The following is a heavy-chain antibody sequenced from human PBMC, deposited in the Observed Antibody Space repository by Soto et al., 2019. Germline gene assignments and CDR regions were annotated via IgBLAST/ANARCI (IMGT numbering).Heavy chain of an antibody. CDR1: GFTFGSYA. CDR2: TSYDGNKQ. CDR3: ARDFGLITSMIKD. J-gene: IGHJ1*01. V-gene: IGHV3-30-3*01. D-gene: IGHD3-16*01. Sequence: QVRLVESGGGVGQPGRSLRLSCAASGFTFGSYAMHWVRQAPGKGLAWVAVTSYDGNKQYYSDSVKGRFTISRDNSKDTLYLQMNNLRPEDTAVYYCARDFGLITSMIKDWGQGTLVFVSS.